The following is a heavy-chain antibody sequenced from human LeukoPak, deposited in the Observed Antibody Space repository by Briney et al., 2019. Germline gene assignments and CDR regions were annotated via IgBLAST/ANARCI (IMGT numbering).Heavy chain of an antibody. CDR2: IYYSGST. Sequence: SETLSLTSIVSGGSISSTNYFWGWIRQPPGKRLEWIGSIYYSGSTYYSPSLKSRVTISVDTSKNQFSLRVSSVTAADTAVHYCARIRSSTSCQFDYWGQGTLVTVSS. J-gene: IGHJ4*02. CDR3: ARIRSSTSCQFDY. V-gene: IGHV4-39*01. CDR1: GGSISSTNYF. D-gene: IGHD2-2*01.